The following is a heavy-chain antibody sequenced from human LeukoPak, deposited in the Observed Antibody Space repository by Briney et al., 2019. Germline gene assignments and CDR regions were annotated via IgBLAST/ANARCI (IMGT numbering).Heavy chain of an antibody. V-gene: IGHV1-18*01. J-gene: IGHJ4*02. D-gene: IGHD6-13*01. CDR2: ISAYNGNT. CDR3: AREVQQLYFDY. Sequence: GASVKVSCQASGYTFTSYGISWVLQAPAQGLEWRGWISAYNGNTNYAQKLQGRVTMTTDTSTSTAYMELRSLRSDDTAVYYCAREVQQLYFDYWGQGTLVTVSS. CDR1: GYTFTSYG.